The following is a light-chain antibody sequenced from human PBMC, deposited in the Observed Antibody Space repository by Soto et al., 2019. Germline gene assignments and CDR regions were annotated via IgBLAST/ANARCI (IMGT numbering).Light chain of an antibody. Sequence: SVLTQPPSASRTPGQRVTIPCSGSSSDIGSNSVNWYQQLPGAAPRLLIYANDHRPSGVPDRFSASKSGTSASLAISGVRSEDEAFYYCATWSDSLKGWVFGGGTKLTVL. CDR2: AND. J-gene: IGLJ3*02. V-gene: IGLV1-44*01. CDR1: SSDIGSNS. CDR3: ATWSDSLKGWV.